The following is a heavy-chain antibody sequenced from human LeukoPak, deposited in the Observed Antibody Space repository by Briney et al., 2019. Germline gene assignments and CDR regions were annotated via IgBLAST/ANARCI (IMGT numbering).Heavy chain of an antibody. CDR3: ARGDVTLGELLLRQNEYAFDI. J-gene: IGHJ3*02. CDR2: IYTSGST. CDR1: GGSISSYY. Sequence: SETLSLTCTVSGGSISSYYWSWIRQPAGKGLEWIGRIYTSGSTNYNPSLKSRVTMSVDTSKNQFSLKLSSVTAADTAVYYCARGDVTLGELLLRQNEYAFDIWGQGTMVTVSS. V-gene: IGHV4-4*07. D-gene: IGHD1-26*01.